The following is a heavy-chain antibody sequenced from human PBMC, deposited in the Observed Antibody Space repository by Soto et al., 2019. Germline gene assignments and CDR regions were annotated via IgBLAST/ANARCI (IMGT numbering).Heavy chain of an antibody. CDR1: GYPVTAYY. Sequence: QLHLVQSGAVVKKPGASVTVSCSASGYPVTAYYMHWVRQAPGRGLEWMGGINPATGAAKYTQTFQGRVTMARGTSTSTVFMELRGLASEDPAVFYWARGGGVGVAGSAAFDMWGQGTLVTVSS. V-gene: IGHV1-2*02. CDR2: INPATGAA. CDR3: ARGGGVGVAGSAAFDM. J-gene: IGHJ3*02. D-gene: IGHD3-3*01.